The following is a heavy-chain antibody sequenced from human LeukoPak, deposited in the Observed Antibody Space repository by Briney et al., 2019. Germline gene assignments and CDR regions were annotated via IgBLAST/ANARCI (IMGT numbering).Heavy chain of an antibody. V-gene: IGHV4-34*01. D-gene: IGHD2-2*01. CDR1: GGSFSGYY. J-gene: IGHJ5*02. CDR2: INHSGST. CDR3: ARGFQLQTQKFDP. Sequence: SETLSLTCAVYGGSFSGYYWSWIRQPPGKGLEWIGEINHSGSTNYNPSLKSRVTISVDTSMNQFSLKLSSVTAADTAVYYCARGFQLQTQKFDPWGQGTLVTVSS.